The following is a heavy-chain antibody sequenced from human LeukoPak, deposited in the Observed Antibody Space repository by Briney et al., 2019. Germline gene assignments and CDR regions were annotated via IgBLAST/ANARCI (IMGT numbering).Heavy chain of an antibody. CDR3: ARDEVAVGPGAY. CDR1: GGSFSSYV. D-gene: IGHD6-19*01. CDR2: IIPVLGVS. Sequence: GASVKVSCKASGGSFSSYVITWVRQAPGQGLEWMGRIIPVLGVSNFAQKFEGRVTITADKSTNTAHMELRSLRSDDTAVYYCARDEVAVGPGAYWGQGTLVTVSS. J-gene: IGHJ4*02. V-gene: IGHV1-69*04.